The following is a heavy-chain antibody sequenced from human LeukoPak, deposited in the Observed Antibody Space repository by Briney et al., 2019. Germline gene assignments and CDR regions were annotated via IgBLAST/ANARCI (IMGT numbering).Heavy chain of an antibody. J-gene: IGHJ4*02. CDR3: ARKTTGTMSPYFDY. CDR2: IYSSGST. D-gene: IGHD1-1*01. V-gene: IGHV4-59*01. CDR1: GGSISSYY. Sequence: ASETLSLTCTVSGGSISSYYWSWIRQPPGKGLEWIGYIYSSGSTNYNPFLKSRVTISVDTSRNQFSLKLSSVTAADTAVYYCARKTTGTMSPYFDYWGQGTLVTVSS.